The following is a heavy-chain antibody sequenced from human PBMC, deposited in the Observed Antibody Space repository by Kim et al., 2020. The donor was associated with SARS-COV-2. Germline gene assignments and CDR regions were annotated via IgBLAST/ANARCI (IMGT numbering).Heavy chain of an antibody. Sequence: ASVKVSCKASGYTFTSYGISWVRQAPGQGLEWMGWISAYNGNTNYAQKLQGRVTMTTDTSTSTAYMELRSLRSDDTAVYYCARERNSSSWSVYYYYGMDVWGQGTTVTVSS. CDR1: GYTFTSYG. CDR2: ISAYNGNT. J-gene: IGHJ6*02. D-gene: IGHD6-13*01. V-gene: IGHV1-18*01. CDR3: ARERNSSSWSVYYYYGMDV.